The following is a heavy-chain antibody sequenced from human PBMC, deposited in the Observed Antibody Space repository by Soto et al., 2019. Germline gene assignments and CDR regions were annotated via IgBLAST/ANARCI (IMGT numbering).Heavy chain of an antibody. J-gene: IGHJ4*02. CDR3: AAAQDYDILTGYSLFDY. V-gene: IGHV1-58*02. Sequence: PVEVSCQASGFPFSSSAMAWGRQAWGRPLEWIGWIVVGSGNTNYAQKFQERVTITRDMSTSTAYMELSSLRSEDTAVYYCAAAQDYDILTGYSLFDYWGQGTLVTVYS. CDR2: IVVGSGNT. D-gene: IGHD3-9*01. CDR1: GFPFSSSA.